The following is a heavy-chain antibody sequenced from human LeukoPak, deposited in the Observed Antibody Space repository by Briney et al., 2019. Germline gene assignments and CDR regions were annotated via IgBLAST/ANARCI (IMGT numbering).Heavy chain of an antibody. V-gene: IGHV3-23*01. J-gene: IGHJ4*02. CDR1: GFTFSSYA. CDR3: ARGPLYDFWSGYHLDY. Sequence: PGGSLRLSCAASGFTFSSYAMSWVRQAPGKGLEWVSAISGSGGSTYYADSVKGRFDISRDNSKNTLYLQMNSLRAEDTAVYYCARGPLYDFWSGYHLDYWGQGTLVTVSS. D-gene: IGHD3-3*01. CDR2: ISGSGGST.